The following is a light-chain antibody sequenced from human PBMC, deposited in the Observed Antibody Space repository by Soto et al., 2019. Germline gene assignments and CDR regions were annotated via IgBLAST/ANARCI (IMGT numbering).Light chain of an antibody. CDR2: GAS. Sequence: EIVLTQSPGTLSLSPGERATLSCRASQSVSSSYLAWYQQKPGQAPRLLISGASSRVTGIPDRFSGSGSGTDFTLTISRLEPEDFAVYYCQQYGSSPRYTFGQGTKLEIK. J-gene: IGKJ2*01. CDR1: QSVSSSY. CDR3: QQYGSSPRYT. V-gene: IGKV3-20*01.